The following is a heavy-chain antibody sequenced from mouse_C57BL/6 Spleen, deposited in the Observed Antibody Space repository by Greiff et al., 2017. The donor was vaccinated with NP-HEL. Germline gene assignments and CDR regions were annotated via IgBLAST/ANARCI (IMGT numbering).Heavy chain of an antibody. V-gene: IGHV1-69*01. J-gene: IGHJ2*01. D-gene: IGHD1-1*01. CDR2: IDPSDSYT. CDR1: GYTFTSYW. Sequence: QVQLQQSGAELVMPGASVKLSCKASGYTFTSYWMHWVKQRPGQGLEWIGEIDPSDSYTNYNQKFKGKSTLTVDKSSSTAYMQLSSLTSEDSAVYYCARRGYYGSSSLYYFDYWGQGTTLTVSS. CDR3: ARRGYYGSSSLYYFDY.